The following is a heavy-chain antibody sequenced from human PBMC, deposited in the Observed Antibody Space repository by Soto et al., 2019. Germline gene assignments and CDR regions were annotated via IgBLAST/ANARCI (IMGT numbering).Heavy chain of an antibody. Sequence: QLLESGGALVQPVGSLRLSCAASGFTFSSYAMTWVRQGPGKGLEWVSAISAGGKSTYYADSVKGRFTISSDNSKDTLYLHMNSLRAEDTAIFYCAKSAATFYYGMDVWGQGTTVTVSS. V-gene: IGHV3-23*01. D-gene: IGHD6-13*01. CDR2: ISAGGKST. J-gene: IGHJ6*02. CDR1: GFTFSSYA. CDR3: AKSAATFYYGMDV.